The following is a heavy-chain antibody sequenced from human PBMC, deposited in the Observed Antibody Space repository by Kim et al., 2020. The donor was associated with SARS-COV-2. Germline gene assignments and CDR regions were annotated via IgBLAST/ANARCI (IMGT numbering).Heavy chain of an antibody. V-gene: IGHV3-20*04. D-gene: IGHD4-17*01. CDR1: GFKFDDFG. CDR2: IYKDSNDR. Sequence: GGSLRLSCAASGFKFDDFGMSWVRQVPGKGLEWVSGIYKDSNDRHYGDSVKGRFTISRDNTNIFVYLQMNSLRVEDTALYYCARGHYGEKLFDYLGLGTLVTVSS. CDR3: ARGHYGEKLFDY. J-gene: IGHJ4*02.